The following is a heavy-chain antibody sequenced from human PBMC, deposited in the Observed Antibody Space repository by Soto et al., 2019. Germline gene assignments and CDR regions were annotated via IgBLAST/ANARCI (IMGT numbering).Heavy chain of an antibody. CDR2: INAGSGNT. D-gene: IGHD4-4*01. J-gene: IGHJ6*02. Sequence: ASVKVSCKASGYTFTSYAMHWVRQAPGQRLEWMGWINAGSGNTKYSQKFQGRVTITRDTSASTAYMELSSLRSEDTAVYYCASIPMTTVSLVMDVWGQGTTVTVSS. V-gene: IGHV1-3*01. CDR3: ASIPMTTVSLVMDV. CDR1: GYTFTSYA.